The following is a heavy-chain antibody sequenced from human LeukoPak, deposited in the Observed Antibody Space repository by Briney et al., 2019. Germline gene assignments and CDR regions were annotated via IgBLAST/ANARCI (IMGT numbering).Heavy chain of an antibody. CDR3: ARVLTSSYDR. Sequence: ASVKVSCKASGYSFTGYYLHWMRQAPGQGPEWMGWIHPNTGGTNYAQKFQGRVTMTRDTSISTAYLELSSLTSDDTAVYYCARVLTSSYDRWGQGTLVTVSS. CDR1: GYSFTGYY. J-gene: IGHJ5*02. D-gene: IGHD2-2*01. V-gene: IGHV1-2*02. CDR2: IHPNTGGT.